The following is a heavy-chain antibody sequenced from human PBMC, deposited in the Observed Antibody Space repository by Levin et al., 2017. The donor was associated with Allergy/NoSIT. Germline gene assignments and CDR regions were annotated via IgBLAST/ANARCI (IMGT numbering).Heavy chain of an antibody. J-gene: IGHJ6*02. V-gene: IGHV3-7*01. CDR2: IKKDGGEK. CDR3: ARVSPGTFGGLYGMDV. D-gene: IGHD3-16*01. Sequence: GGSLRLSCAASGFTFSNFWMSWVRQAPGKGLEWVANIKKDGGEKYYVDSVKGRFTISRDNAKNSLYLQMNSLRAEETAVYYCARVSPGTFGGLYGMDVWGQGTTVTVSS. CDR1: GFTFSNFW.